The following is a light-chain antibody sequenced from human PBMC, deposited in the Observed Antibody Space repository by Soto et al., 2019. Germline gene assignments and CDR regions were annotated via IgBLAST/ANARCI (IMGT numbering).Light chain of an antibody. CDR1: QGMTNN. CDR2: ATS. V-gene: IGKV1-27*01. Sequence: DIQMTQSPSSLSASVGDRVTITCRASQGMTNNLAWYQQKPGKAPKLLIYATSSLHSGVPSRFSGSGSGTYFTLTISRLEPEDFAVYYCQQYGSSPRTFGQGTKVEIK. CDR3: QQYGSSPRT. J-gene: IGKJ1*01.